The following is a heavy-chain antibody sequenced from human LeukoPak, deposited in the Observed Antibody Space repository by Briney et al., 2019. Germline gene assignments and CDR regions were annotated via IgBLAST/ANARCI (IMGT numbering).Heavy chain of an antibody. D-gene: IGHD6-25*01. CDR2: INPNSGGT. V-gene: IGHV1-2*02. CDR3: ARDPQRLDWFDY. Sequence: ASVKVSCKASGYTFTGYYMHWVRQAPGQGLEWMGWINPNSGGTNYAQKFQGRVTMTRDTSISTAYMELSRLRSDDTAVYYCARDPQRLDWFDYWGQGTLVTVSS. J-gene: IGHJ4*02. CDR1: GYTFTGYY.